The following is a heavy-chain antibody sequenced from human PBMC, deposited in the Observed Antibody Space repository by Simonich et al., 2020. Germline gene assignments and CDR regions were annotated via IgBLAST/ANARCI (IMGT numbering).Heavy chain of an antibody. CDR3: ARRANWNWYFDL. CDR1: GGSFSGYY. J-gene: IGHJ2*01. CDR2: INHSVST. V-gene: IGHV4-34*01. Sequence: QVQLQQWGAGLLKPSETLSLTCAVYGGSFSGYYWSWIRQPPGKGLEWIGEINHSVSTNYNPSLKSRVTISVDTSKNQFSLKLSSVTAADTAVYYFARRANWNWYFDLWGRGTLVTVSS. D-gene: IGHD1-1*01.